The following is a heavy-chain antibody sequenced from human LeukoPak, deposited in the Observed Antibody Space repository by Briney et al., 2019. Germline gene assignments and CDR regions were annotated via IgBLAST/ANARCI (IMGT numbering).Heavy chain of an antibody. V-gene: IGHV3-30*04. CDR2: ISNDGNNK. CDR3: ARPDDSESFYRANHY. CDR1: GFGFNSYP. J-gene: IGHJ4*02. Sequence: GRSLRLSCAASGFGFNSYPMHWVRQAPGKGLEWVAVISNDGNNKYNADSVKGRFTISRDNFNNTLSLQMNGLRVEDTAVYYCARPDDSESFYRANHYWGRGTLVTVS. D-gene: IGHD3-10*01.